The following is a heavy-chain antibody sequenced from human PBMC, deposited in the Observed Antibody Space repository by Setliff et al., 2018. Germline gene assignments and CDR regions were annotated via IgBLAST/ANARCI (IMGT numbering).Heavy chain of an antibody. D-gene: IGHD6-6*01. CDR3: ARARLTTSSIDY. CDR2: IIPISGTI. V-gene: IGHV1-69*06. CDR1: GGTFSNYG. Sequence: SVKVSCKASGGTFSNYGIDWVRQAHGQGLEWMGRIIPISGTIKCAQKFQGRVTLSADKTTSTAYMELSSLTSDDAAVYYCARARLTTSSIDYWGQGTLVTVSS. J-gene: IGHJ4*02.